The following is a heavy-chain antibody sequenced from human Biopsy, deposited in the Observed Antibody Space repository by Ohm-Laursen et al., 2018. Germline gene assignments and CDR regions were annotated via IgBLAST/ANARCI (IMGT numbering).Heavy chain of an antibody. V-gene: IGHV3-15*01. J-gene: IGHJ4*02. CDR3: TVDLGRGFH. CDR1: GFTFTHAW. Sequence: SLRLSCSATGFTFTHAWMSWVRQGPGKGPEWLGRIKSKSDGEATDYAAAVQGRFAISREDSTNTFYLQMKNLKSEDTGVFYCTVDLGRGFHWGQGTLVTVSS. CDR2: IKSKSDGEAT. D-gene: IGHD2/OR15-2a*01.